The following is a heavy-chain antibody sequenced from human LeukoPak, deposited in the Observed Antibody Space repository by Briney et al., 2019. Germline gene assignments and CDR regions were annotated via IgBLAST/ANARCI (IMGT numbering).Heavy chain of an antibody. J-gene: IGHJ4*01. CDR3: GRDGTAPGLYFDL. Sequence: PGGSLRLSCGVSGFTFRDYWVKWVRQAPGKGLEGGASIKQEGSEKSYVDSVKGRFTISRDNAKNSLYLQMSSLRAEDTAVYYCGRDGTAPGLYFDLWGQGTLVTVSS. V-gene: IGHV3-7*01. D-gene: IGHD6-13*01. CDR1: GFTFRDYW. CDR2: IKQEGSEK.